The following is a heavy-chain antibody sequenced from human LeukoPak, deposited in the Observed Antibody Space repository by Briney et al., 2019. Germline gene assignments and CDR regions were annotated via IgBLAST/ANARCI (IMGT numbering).Heavy chain of an antibody. V-gene: IGHV4-59*08. CDR1: GGSISSYY. D-gene: IGHD3-3*01. CDR3: ARIVYYDFWSGQNWFDP. Sequence: PSETLSLTCTVSGGSISSYYWSWIRQPPGKGLEWIVYIYYSGSTNYNPSLKSRVTISVDTSKNQFSLKLSSVTAADTAVYYCARIVYYDFWSGQNWFDPWGQGTLVTVSS. CDR2: IYYSGST. J-gene: IGHJ5*02.